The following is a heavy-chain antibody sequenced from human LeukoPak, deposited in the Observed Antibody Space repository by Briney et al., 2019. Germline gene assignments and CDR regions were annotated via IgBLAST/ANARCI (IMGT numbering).Heavy chain of an antibody. Sequence: PSETLSLTCAVYGGSFSDHDWRWIRQPPGKGIEWVGEVSDTGSANYNPFLKSRVTISIDTSKNQFSLKLASVTAADTALYYCARVTRGFGGEVLMGYYSYMDVWGKGTAVTVSS. CDR2: VSDTGSA. CDR1: GGSFSDHD. J-gene: IGHJ6*03. V-gene: IGHV4-34*01. CDR3: ARVTRGFGGEVLMGYYSYMDV. D-gene: IGHD3-16*01.